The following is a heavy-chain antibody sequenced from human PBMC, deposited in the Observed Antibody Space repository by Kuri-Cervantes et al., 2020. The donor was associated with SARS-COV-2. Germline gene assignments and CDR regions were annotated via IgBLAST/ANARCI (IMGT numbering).Heavy chain of an antibody. V-gene: IGHV4-61*09. Sequence: SETLSLTCTVSGDPTSSGNYYWSWIRQPAGKGLEWIGHIYTTGNTDYNPSLKSRVTISLDKSKSQFSLKLSSVTASDTAMYYCARVSWMQLWHRYFDNWGQGTLVTVSS. J-gene: IGHJ4*02. CDR3: ARVSWMQLWHRYFDN. D-gene: IGHD5-18*01. CDR1: GDPTSSGNYY. CDR2: IYTTGNT.